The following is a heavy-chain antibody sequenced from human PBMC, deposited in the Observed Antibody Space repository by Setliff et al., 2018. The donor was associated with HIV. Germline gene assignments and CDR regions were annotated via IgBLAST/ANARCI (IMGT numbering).Heavy chain of an antibody. Sequence: GASVKVSCKASGYTFTGYYVHWVRQAPGQGLEWMGWINPNDGGANYAPRFQGRVTMTSNTPITAASMELSSLRSDDTAVYYCALSSTTTRPYNWFDPWGQGTLVTVSS. J-gene: IGHJ5*02. D-gene: IGHD1-1*01. CDR3: ALSSTTTRPYNWFDP. CDR2: INPNDGGA. V-gene: IGHV1-2*02. CDR1: GYTFTGYY.